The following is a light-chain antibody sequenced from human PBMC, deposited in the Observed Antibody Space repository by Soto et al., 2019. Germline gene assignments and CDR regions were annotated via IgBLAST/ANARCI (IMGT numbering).Light chain of an antibody. CDR3: SSYTSSSTHWV. J-gene: IGLJ3*02. V-gene: IGLV2-14*01. Sequence: QSVLTQPASVSGSPGQSITISCTGTSSDGGGYNYVSWYQQHPGKAAKLMIYEVSNRPSGVSNRFSGSKSRNTASLTISGLQAEDEADYYCSSYTSSSTHWVFGGGTKLTVL. CDR2: EVS. CDR1: SSDGGGYNY.